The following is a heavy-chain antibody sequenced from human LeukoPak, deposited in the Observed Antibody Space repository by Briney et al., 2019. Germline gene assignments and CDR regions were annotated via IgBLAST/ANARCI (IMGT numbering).Heavy chain of an antibody. Sequence: PSETLSLTCTVSGGSISSSSYYWGWIRQPPGKGLEWIGNIYYSGSTYYNPSLKSRVTIAVDTSKNQFSLKLSSVTAADTAVYYCARARIDFVAGTQYYFDYWGQGTLVTVSS. J-gene: IGHJ4*02. CDR1: GGSISSSSYY. D-gene: IGHD6-19*01. CDR3: ARARIDFVAGTQYYFDY. V-gene: IGHV4-39*01. CDR2: IYYSGST.